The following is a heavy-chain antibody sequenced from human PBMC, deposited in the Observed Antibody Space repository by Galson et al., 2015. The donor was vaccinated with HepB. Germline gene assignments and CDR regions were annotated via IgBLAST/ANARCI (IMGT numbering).Heavy chain of an antibody. V-gene: IGHV1-8*01. J-gene: IGHJ6*03. CDR2: MNPNSGNT. Sequence: SVKVSCKASGYTFTSYDINWVRQATGQGLEWMGWMNPNSGNTGYAQKFQGRVTMTRNTSISTAYMELSSLRSEDTAVYYCARGGGYYDFWSGPYYYYMDVWGKGTTVTVSS. CDR1: GYTFTSYD. D-gene: IGHD3-3*01. CDR3: ARGGGYYDFWSGPYYYYMDV.